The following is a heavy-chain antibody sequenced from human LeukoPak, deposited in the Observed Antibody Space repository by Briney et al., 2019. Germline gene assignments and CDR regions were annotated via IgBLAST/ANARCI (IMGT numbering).Heavy chain of an antibody. D-gene: IGHD3-10*01. V-gene: IGHV4-59*08. Sequence: SETLSLTCTVSGGSISGYYCSWIRQPPGKRLEWIGYIYYSGGTNYNPSLKSRVTMSVDTSKNQFSLKLNSVTATDTAVYYCARHYGPWGQGTLVTVSS. CDR1: GGSISGYY. J-gene: IGHJ4*02. CDR2: IYYSGGT. CDR3: ARHYGP.